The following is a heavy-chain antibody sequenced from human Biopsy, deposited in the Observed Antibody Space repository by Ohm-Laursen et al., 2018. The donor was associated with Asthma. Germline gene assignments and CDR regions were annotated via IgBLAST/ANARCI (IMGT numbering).Heavy chain of an antibody. D-gene: IGHD3-16*01. V-gene: IGHV3-33*01. CDR2: VGSDESYT. Sequence: SLRLSCAASGFTFIPYGMHWVRQVPGKGLEWVATVGSDESYTDHADSVKGRFTISRDNSKNTLHLQMNSLSPEDTAVYYCARDFSRAIMIGGGREHYFDFWGQGTLVTVSS. CDR1: GFTFIPYG. CDR3: ARDFSRAIMIGGGREHYFDF. J-gene: IGHJ4*02.